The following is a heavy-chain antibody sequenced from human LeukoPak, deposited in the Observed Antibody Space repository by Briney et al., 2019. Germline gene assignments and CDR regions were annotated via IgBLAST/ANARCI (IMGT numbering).Heavy chain of an antibody. D-gene: IGHD3-22*01. CDR1: GYTFTAYY. V-gene: IGHV1-2*02. CDR3: ARVEATYYYDTAQST. CDR2: VNCNTGGT. J-gene: IGHJ5*02. Sequence: GASVRVSCKASGYTFTAYYIHWVRQAPGHGLEWMGWVNCNTGGTNYARRFQGRVTMTRDTSINTAYMEVNRLTSDDTGVYYCARVEATYYYDTAQSTWGQGTLVAVSS.